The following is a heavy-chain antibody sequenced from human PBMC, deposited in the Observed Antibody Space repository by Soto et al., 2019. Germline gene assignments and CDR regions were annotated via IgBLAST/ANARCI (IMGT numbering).Heavy chain of an antibody. Sequence: QVQLQESGPGLVKPSQTLSLPCTGSGGSISTGGYYWNWIRQPPGKGLEWIGYFYYSGSTYYNPSLNSRVTTSVNTSKSQSSLNLGSVTAANTAMYYCATSVFPWGQGTLVTVSS. V-gene: IGHV4-31*03. J-gene: IGHJ5*02. CDR1: GGSISTGGYY. CDR3: ATSVFP. CDR2: FYYSGST.